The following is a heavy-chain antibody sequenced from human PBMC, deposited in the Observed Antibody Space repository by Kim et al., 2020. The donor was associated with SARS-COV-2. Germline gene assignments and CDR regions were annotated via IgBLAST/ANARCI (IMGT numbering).Heavy chain of an antibody. D-gene: IGHD6-19*01. V-gene: IGHV3-7*01. J-gene: IGHJ3*02. CDR2: IKQDGNQK. Sequence: GGSLRLSCAASGFTFSSYWMTWVRQAPGKGMEWVANIKQDGNQKYYVDSVKGRFTISRDNAKNSLYLQMNSLRAEDTAVYYCARDGDLYSSGKDAFDIWG. CDR3: ARDGDLYSSGKDAFDI. CDR1: GFTFSSYW.